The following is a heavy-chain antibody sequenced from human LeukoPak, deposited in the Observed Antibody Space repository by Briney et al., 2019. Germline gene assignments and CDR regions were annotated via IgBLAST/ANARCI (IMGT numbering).Heavy chain of an antibody. Sequence: GGSLRLSCAASGFTFSSYAMHWVRQAPGKGLEGVAVISYDGSNKYYADSVKGRFTISRDNSKNTLYLQMNSLRAEDTAVYYCARVVTAILDYWGQGTLVTVSS. J-gene: IGHJ4*02. V-gene: IGHV3-30*04. CDR2: ISYDGSNK. CDR1: GFTFSSYA. D-gene: IGHD2-21*02. CDR3: ARVVTAILDY.